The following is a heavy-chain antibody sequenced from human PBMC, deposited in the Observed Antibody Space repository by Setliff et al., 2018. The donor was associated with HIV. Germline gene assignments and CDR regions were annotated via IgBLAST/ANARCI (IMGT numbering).Heavy chain of an antibody. J-gene: IGHJ4*02. CDR1: GYSMSSGYY. D-gene: IGHD2-2*02. V-gene: IGHV4-38-2*01. CDR2: FYYTGST. CDR3: ARHTVFVRYFDH. Sequence: SETLSLTCGVSGYSMSSGYYWSWIRQSPGKGLEWIGNFYYTGSTDYNPSFKSRVTISLDKSNNQISLNLSSATAADTAVYYCARHTVFVRYFDHWGQGMLVTVSS.